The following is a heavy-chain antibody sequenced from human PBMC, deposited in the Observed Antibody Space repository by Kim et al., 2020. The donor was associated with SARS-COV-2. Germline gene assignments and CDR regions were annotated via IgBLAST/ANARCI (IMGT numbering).Heavy chain of an antibody. CDR2: MNPKSGNT. CDR3: ARGHARYDTLTGYYVSYFD. CDR1: GYTFSDYD. Sequence: ASVKVSCKASGYTFSDYDINWVRQATGQGLEWMGWMNPKSGNTGSAQNFQGRVTMTRNNYITTAYMELTSLRSDDTAVYYCARGHARYDTLTGYYVSYFD. J-gene: IGHJ4*01. V-gene: IGHV1-8*01. D-gene: IGHD3-9*01.